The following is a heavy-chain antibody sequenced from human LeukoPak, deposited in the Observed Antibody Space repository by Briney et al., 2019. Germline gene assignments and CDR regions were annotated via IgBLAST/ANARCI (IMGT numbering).Heavy chain of an antibody. J-gene: IGHJ4*02. CDR3: AKDRFGRYYDTH. V-gene: IGHV3-23*01. CDR2: ISGSGGRT. CDR1: GFTFRSYA. Sequence: GGSLRLSCAASGFTFRSYAMSWVRQAPGKGLEWVSAISGSGGRTYYADSVKGRFTISRDNSKNMLYLQMNSLRAEDTAVYYCAKDRFGRYYDTHWGQGTLVTVSS. D-gene: IGHD3-22*01.